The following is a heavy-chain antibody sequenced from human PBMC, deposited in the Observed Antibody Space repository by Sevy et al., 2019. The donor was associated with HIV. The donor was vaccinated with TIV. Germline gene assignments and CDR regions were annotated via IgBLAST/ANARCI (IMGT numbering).Heavy chain of an antibody. Sequence: SETLSLTCAVSGGSISGYYWSWIRQPPGKGLEWIGYISYSGSTNYNPSLKSRITISVDRSKNQLSLKLSSVTAADTAVYYCARHDCSGGSCFPPSFDYWGQGTLVTVSS. D-gene: IGHD2-15*01. J-gene: IGHJ4*02. V-gene: IGHV4-59*01. CDR1: GGSISGYY. CDR3: ARHDCSGGSCFPPSFDY. CDR2: ISYSGST.